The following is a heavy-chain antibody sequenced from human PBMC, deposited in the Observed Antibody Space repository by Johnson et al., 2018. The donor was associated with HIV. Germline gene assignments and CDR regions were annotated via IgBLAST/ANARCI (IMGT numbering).Heavy chain of an antibody. Sequence: QVQLVESGGGLVKPGGSLRLSCAASGFTFSDYYMSWIRQAPGKGLEWVSCISSSGSTIYYADSVKGRFTISRDNAKNSLYLQMNSLRAEDTAVYYCAKELADSSGYYADAFDIWGQGTMVTVSS. CDR1: GFTFSDYY. V-gene: IGHV3-11*04. CDR3: AKELADSSGYYADAFDI. CDR2: ISSSGSTI. D-gene: IGHD3-22*01. J-gene: IGHJ3*02.